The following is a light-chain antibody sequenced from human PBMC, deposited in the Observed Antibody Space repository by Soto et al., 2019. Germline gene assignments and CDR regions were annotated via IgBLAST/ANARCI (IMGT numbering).Light chain of an antibody. J-gene: IGKJ4*01. CDR2: DAS. CDR1: QSISSW. Sequence: DIPMTQSPSTLSAPAAERVTITCRASQSISSWLAWYQQKPGKAPKLLIYDASSLESGVPSRFSGSGSGTEFTLTISSLQPDDFATYYCQQYNSYLTFGGGTKVDI. CDR3: QQYNSYLT. V-gene: IGKV1-5*01.